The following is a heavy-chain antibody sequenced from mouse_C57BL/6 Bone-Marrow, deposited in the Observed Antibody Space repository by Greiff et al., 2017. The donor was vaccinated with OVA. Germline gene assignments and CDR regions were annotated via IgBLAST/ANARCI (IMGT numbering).Heavy chain of an antibody. CDR2: IDPSDSYT. CDR1: GYTFTSYW. Sequence: LQPGAELVMPGASVKLSCKASGYTFTSYWMHWVKQRPGQGLEWIGEIDPSDSYTNYNQKFKGKSTLTVDKSSSTAYMQLSSLTSEDSAVYYCARDYGSRGAMDYWGQGTSVTVSS. CDR3: ARDYGSRGAMDY. D-gene: IGHD1-1*01. J-gene: IGHJ4*01. V-gene: IGHV1-69*01.